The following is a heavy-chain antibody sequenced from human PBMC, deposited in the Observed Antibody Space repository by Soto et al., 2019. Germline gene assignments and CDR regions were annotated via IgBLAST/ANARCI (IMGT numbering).Heavy chain of an antibody. CDR1: GYTFTSYA. CDR2: INAGNGNT. CDR3: ARVPFGRGNWFDP. V-gene: IGHV1-3*01. D-gene: IGHD3-3*01. Sequence: ASVKVSCKASGYTFTSYAMQWVRQAPGQRLEWMGWINAGNGNTKYSQKFQGRVTITRDTSASTAYMELSSLRSEDTAVYYCARVPFGRGNWFDPWGQGTLVTVSP. J-gene: IGHJ5*02.